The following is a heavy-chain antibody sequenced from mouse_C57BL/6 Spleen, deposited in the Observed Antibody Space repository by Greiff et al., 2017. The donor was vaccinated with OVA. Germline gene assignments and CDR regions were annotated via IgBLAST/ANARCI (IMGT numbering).Heavy chain of an antibody. D-gene: IGHD2-4*01. Sequence: LVESGPELVKPGASVKISCKASGYAFSSSWMNWVKQRPGKGLEWIGRIYPGDGDTNYNGKFKGKATLTADKSSSTAYMQLSSLTSEDAAVYFCARNYDYDVRAMDYWGQGTSVTVSS. V-gene: IGHV1-82*01. CDR2: IYPGDGDT. CDR3: ARNYDYDVRAMDY. J-gene: IGHJ4*01. CDR1: GYAFSSSW.